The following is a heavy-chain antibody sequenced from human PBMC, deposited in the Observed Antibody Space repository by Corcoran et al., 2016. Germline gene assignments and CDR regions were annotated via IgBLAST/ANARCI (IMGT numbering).Heavy chain of an antibody. CDR3: ARDSYGYDY. J-gene: IGHJ4*02. V-gene: IGHV3-53*01. D-gene: IGHD3-16*01. Sequence: EVQLVESGGGLIQPGGSLRLSCAASGFNVSRNYMSWVRQAPGKGLEWVSLIYSGGTTYYADSVQGRFTISRDNSKNTLYLQMNSLRAEETAVYYCARDSYGYDYWGQGTLVTVSS. CDR1: GFNVSRNY. CDR2: IYSGGTT.